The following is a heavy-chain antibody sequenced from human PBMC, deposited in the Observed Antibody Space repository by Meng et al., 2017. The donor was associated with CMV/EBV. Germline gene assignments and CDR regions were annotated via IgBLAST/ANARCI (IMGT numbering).Heavy chain of an antibody. CDR3: ARVRSKVGATPDFDY. V-gene: IGHV4-59*01. D-gene: IGHD1-26*01. CDR1: VGSISGYY. J-gene: IGHJ4*02. CDR2: IYYGGTT. Sequence: SVGSISGYYWSWSRQPPGKELEWICYIYYGGTTNYTPSLKSRATISVDTSKNQFSLKLRSVTTADTAVYYCARVRSKVGATPDFDYWGQGTLVTVSS.